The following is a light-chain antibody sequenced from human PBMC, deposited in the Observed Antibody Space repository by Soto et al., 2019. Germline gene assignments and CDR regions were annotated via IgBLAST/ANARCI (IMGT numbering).Light chain of an antibody. CDR1: QSVRGD. Sequence: TQFPGTLSASPGERVILSCSASQSVRGDLAWFQQKPGRSPRLLIYGTSTRASGVPDRFSGSGSGTDFTLTISSLQSEDFAVYFCQQCNNWPWTFGPGTTVE. V-gene: IGKV3-15*01. CDR2: GTS. CDR3: QQCNNWPWT. J-gene: IGKJ1*01.